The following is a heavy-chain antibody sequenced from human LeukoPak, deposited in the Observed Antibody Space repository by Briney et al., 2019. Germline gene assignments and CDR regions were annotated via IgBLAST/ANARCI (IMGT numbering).Heavy chain of an antibody. CDR1: GFTFSGYW. J-gene: IGHJ6*04. CDR3: AELGITMIGGV. Sequence: PGGSLRLSCAVSGFTFSGYWMHWVRQAPGKGLVWVSRINGDGSITNYADSVKGRFTISRDNAKNTLYLQMNSLRAEDTARYYCAELGITMIGGVWGKGTTVTISS. CDR2: INGDGSIT. D-gene: IGHD3-10*02. V-gene: IGHV3-74*01.